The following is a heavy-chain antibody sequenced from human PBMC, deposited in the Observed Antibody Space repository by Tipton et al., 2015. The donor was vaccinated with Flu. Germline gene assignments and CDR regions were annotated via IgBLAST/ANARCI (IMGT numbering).Heavy chain of an antibody. CDR1: GVSVSSGDYY. J-gene: IGHJ6*02. Sequence: TLSLTCTVTGVSVSSGDYYWSWIRQPPGKGLEWIGYIHGSGNAYYNSSLESRLSISVDTSKNQFSLKLNSVTAADTAVYYCSSTMQCCEKAGYHSGFYYYCGMDVWGPGTAVAVSS. CDR3: SSTMQCCEKAGYHSGFYYYCGMDV. V-gene: IGHV4-30-4*01. CDR2: IHGSGNA. D-gene: IGHD3-22*01.